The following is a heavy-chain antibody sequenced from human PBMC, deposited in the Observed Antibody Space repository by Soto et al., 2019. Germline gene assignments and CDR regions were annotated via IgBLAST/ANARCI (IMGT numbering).Heavy chain of an antibody. CDR3: AREISPPRYNVYNHAVDV. V-gene: IGHV3-11*01. CDR1: GFTFRDYY. J-gene: IGHJ6*01. Sequence: QVQLVESGGALVKPGGSLRVSCAASGFTFRDYYMNWIRQPPGKGLEWVAFISRSGNTINYSDAVKGRFTISRDNADNSLFLQMSAPRVEDTAVYFCAREISPPRYNVYNHAVDVWGLGTTVTVSP. D-gene: IGHD3-10*01. CDR2: ISRSGNTI.